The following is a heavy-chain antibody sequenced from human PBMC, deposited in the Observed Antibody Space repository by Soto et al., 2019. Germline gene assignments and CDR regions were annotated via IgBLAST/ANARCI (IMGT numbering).Heavy chain of an antibody. J-gene: IGHJ5*02. V-gene: IGHV4-59*01. Sequence: QVQLQESGPGLVKPSETLSLTCTVSGGSISSYYWSWIRQPPGKGLEWIGYIYYSGSTNYNPSLKSRVTISVDTSKNQFSLKLSSVTAADTAVYYCARVGSGGWFDPWGQGTLVTVSS. CDR1: GGSISSYY. CDR2: IYYSGST. CDR3: ARVGSGGWFDP. D-gene: IGHD1-26*01.